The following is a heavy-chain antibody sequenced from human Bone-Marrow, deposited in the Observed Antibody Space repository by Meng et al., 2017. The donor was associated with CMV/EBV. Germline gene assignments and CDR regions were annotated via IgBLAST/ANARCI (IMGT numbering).Heavy chain of an antibody. J-gene: IGHJ6*02. CDR3: AREYCSSTSCRNYYYYGMDV. CDR1: GFTFSSYE. V-gene: IGHV3-48*03. CDR2: ISSSGSTI. Sequence: GGSLRLSCAASGFTFSSYEMNWVRQAPGKGLEWVSYISSSGSTIYYADSVKGRFTISRDNAKNSLYLQMNSLRAEDTAVYYCAREYCSSTSCRNYYYYGMDVWGQGTTVTVSS. D-gene: IGHD2-2*01.